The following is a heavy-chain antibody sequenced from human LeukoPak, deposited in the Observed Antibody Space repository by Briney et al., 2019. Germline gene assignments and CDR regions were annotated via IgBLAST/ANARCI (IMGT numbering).Heavy chain of an antibody. CDR1: GFTFSSYA. V-gene: IGHV3-23*01. D-gene: IGHD2/OR15-2a*01. CDR2: ISGSGGST. CDR3: AKDNFYAEYFQH. J-gene: IGHJ1*01. Sequence: GGSLRLSCAASGFTFSSYAMSWVRQAPGKGLEWVSAISGSGGSTYYADSVKGRFTISRDNSKNTLYLQMNSLSAEDTAVYYCAKDNFYAEYFQHWGQGTLVTVSS.